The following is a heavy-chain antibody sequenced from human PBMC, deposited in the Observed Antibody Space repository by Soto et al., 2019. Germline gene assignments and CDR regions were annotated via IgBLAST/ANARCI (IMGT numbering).Heavy chain of an antibody. J-gene: IGHJ5*02. CDR3: AKGDNLGPKTGYAFDP. CDR2: TYFMSKWYN. Sequence: SQTLSLTCAISGDSVSSNTASLNWIRQSPSRGLEWLGRTYFMSKWYNDYAVSVKSRIIINPDTSNNQFSLQLNSVTPEDTAVYFCAKGDNLGPKTGYAFDPWGQGIMVTVSS. CDR1: GDSVSSNTAS. V-gene: IGHV6-1*01. D-gene: IGHD5-12*01.